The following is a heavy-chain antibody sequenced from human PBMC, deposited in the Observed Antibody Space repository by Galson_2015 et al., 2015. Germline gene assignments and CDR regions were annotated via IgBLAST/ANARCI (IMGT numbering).Heavy chain of an antibody. J-gene: IGHJ4*02. CDR3: ARGSGYNYGYGRVADY. D-gene: IGHD5-18*01. Sequence: SVKVSCKASGYTFTSYDINWVRQATGQGLEWMGWVNPNTGNTGYAQNFQGRVTMTRNTSISTAYMELSSLRSDDTAVYYCARGSGYNYGYGRVADYWGQGTLVTVSS. CDR1: GYTFTSYD. CDR2: VNPNTGNT. V-gene: IGHV1-8*01.